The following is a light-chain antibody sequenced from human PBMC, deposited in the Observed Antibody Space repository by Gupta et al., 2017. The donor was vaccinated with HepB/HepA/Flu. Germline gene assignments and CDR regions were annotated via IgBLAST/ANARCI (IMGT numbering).Light chain of an antibody. CDR1: HGINNN. CDR3: QQYNSFPLT. Sequence: DIQMTQSPSSLSASVGDTVTITCRASHGINNNLAWFQQKPGEAPKSLIHAASSLQRGVPSKFTGSGAATDFTLTVSGLQPEDFATYYCQQYNSFPLTFGGGTKVEI. CDR2: AAS. J-gene: IGKJ4*01. V-gene: IGKV1-16*02.